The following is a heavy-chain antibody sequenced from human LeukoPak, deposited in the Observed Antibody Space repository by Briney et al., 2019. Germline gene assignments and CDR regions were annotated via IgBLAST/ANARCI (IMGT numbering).Heavy chain of an antibody. CDR2: INPNSGGT. J-gene: IGHJ4*02. V-gene: IGHV1-2*02. Sequence: ASVKVSCKASGYTFTGYYMHWVRQAPGQGLEWMGWINPNSGGTNYAQKFQGRVTMTRDTSISTAYMELSRLRSDDTAVYYCARGYRSPYGTYYDILTGYDVSDYWGQGTLVTVSS. D-gene: IGHD3-9*01. CDR1: GYTFTGYY. CDR3: ARGYRSPYGTYYDILTGYDVSDY.